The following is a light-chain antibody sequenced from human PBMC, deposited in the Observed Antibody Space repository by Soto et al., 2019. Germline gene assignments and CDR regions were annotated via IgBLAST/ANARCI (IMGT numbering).Light chain of an antibody. CDR2: LGS. CDR1: QSLRHSNGFNY. Sequence: DNVMTQSPLSLPVTPGEPASISCRSSQSLRHSNGFNYLDWYLQKPGQSPQLLIYLGSNRASGVPDRFSGSGSGTDFTLKISRVEAEDVGVYYCMQALQTPTTFGQGTKLEIK. V-gene: IGKV2-28*01. CDR3: MQALQTPTT. J-gene: IGKJ2*01.